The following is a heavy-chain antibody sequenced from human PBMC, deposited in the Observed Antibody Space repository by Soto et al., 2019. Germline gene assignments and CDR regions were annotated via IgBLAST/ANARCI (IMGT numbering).Heavy chain of an antibody. V-gene: IGHV1-69*06. J-gene: IGHJ6*02. CDR3: ARDSPPNKATTSPFSVSGMDG. CDR1: GGTFSSCA. Sequence: SVKVSCKASGGTFSSCAISWVRQAPGQGLEWMGGIIPIFGTANYAENFQGRVTITADKSTSTAYMELSSLRSEDTAVYYCARDSPPNKATTSPFSVSGMDGWGQGTTVTVSS. D-gene: IGHD5-12*01. CDR2: IIPIFGTA.